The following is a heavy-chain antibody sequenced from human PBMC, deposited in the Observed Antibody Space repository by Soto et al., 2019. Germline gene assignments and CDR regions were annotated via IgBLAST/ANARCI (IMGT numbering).Heavy chain of an antibody. CDR2: ISYDGSNK. CDR3: AKDAMLLIRFGAAFDI. V-gene: IGHV3-30*18. J-gene: IGHJ3*02. Sequence: PGGSLRLSCAASGFTFSSYGMHWVRQAPGKGLEWVAVISYDGSNKYYADSVKGRFTISRDNSKNTLYLQMNSLRAEDTAVYYCAKDAMLLIRFGAAFDIWGQGTMVTVSS. D-gene: IGHD3-3*01. CDR1: GFTFSSYG.